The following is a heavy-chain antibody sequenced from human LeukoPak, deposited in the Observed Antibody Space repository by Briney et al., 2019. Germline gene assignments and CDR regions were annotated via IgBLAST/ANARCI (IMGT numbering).Heavy chain of an antibody. J-gene: IGHJ4*02. V-gene: IGHV3-23*01. CDR1: GFTFSSYA. D-gene: IGHD3-3*01. CDR3: AKVSDFWSGYLDY. Sequence: GGSLRLSCAASGFTFSSYAMSWVRQAPGKGLEWVSAISGSGGSTYYADSVKGRFTISRDNSKNTLYLQINSLRAEDTAVYYCAKVSDFWSGYLDYWGQGTLVTVSS. CDR2: ISGSGGST.